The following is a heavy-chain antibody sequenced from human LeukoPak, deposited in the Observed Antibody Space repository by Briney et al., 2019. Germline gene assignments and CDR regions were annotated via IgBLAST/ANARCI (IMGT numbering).Heavy chain of an antibody. J-gene: IGHJ4*02. CDR1: GGSISSYY. CDR2: IYYSGST. V-gene: IGHV4-59*08. Sequence: PSETLSLTCTVSGGSISSYYWSWIRQPPGKGLEWIGYIYYSGSTNYNPSLKSRVTISVDTSKNQFSLKLSSMTAADTAVYYCARHSSDSSGYYQATFDYWGQGTLVTVSS. CDR3: ARHSSDSSGYYQATFDY. D-gene: IGHD3-22*01.